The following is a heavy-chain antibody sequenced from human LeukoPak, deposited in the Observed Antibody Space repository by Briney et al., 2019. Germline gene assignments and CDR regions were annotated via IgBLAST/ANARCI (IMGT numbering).Heavy chain of an antibody. Sequence: SETLSLTCTVSGGSITNYYWSWMREPPGKGLGWIGYIHYSGSTNYNPCLKSRVTISLDTSKNQFSLRLTSVPAADTAVYYCASTEWNYARWGQGTLVTVSS. J-gene: IGHJ4*02. CDR1: GGSITNYY. V-gene: IGHV4-59*08. CDR2: IHYSGST. CDR3: ASTEWNYAR. D-gene: IGHD1-7*01.